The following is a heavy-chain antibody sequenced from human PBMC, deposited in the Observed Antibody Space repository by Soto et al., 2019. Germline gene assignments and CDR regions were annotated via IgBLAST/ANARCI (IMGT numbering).Heavy chain of an antibody. V-gene: IGHV3-48*01. CDR2: ISSSSSTI. CDR1: GFTFSNAW. Sequence: GGSLRLSCAASGFTFSNAWMNWVRQAPGKGLEWVSYISSSSSTIYYADSVKGRFTISRDNAKNSLYLQMNSLRAEDTAVYYCVRAVYMDVWGKGTTVTVSS. J-gene: IGHJ6*03. CDR3: VRAVYMDV.